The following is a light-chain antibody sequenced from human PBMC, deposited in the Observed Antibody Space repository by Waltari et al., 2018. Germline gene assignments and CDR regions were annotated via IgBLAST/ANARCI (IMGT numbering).Light chain of an antibody. V-gene: IGLV1-47*01. CDR2: NNK. Sequence: QSVLAKPPSASGTPVQRVNISRSGGGATIGMTRVYWYQQLPGTPPNLLVFNNKERPSGVPDRFSGSMSGTSASLAISGPRSEDEADYYCAAWDDSLKAVLFGGGTKLTVL. CDR3: AAWDDSLKAVL. CDR1: GATIGMTR. J-gene: IGLJ2*01.